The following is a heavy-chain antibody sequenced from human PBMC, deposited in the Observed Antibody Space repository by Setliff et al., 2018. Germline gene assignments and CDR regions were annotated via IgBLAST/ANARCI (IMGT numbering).Heavy chain of an antibody. J-gene: IGHJ6*03. CDR2: IYTSWST. D-gene: IGHD3-3*01. CDR3: ARMSGFQYIDV. V-gene: IGHV4-61*09. Sequence: SETLSLTCTVSGDSISSRRNYWGWFRQPARKELEWIGQIYTSWSTNYNPSLKSRVTISLDTSKNQFSLSLTSVTAEDTAVYYCARMSGFQYIDVWDKGTMVTVSS. CDR1: GDSISSRRNY.